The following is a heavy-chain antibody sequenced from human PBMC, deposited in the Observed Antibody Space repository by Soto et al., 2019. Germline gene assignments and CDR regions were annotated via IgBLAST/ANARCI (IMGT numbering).Heavy chain of an antibody. V-gene: IGHV4-39*02. CDR1: GGSINNRSYY. D-gene: IGHD3-3*01. Sequence: QLQESGPGLVKPAETLSLTCTVSGGSINNRSYYWGWIRQSPGKGLEWIGSIYYSGTSFHNTYLKSRATTSVAMSVNHFALRLSSMTTADTAVYYCAAYSYYDVGSGHLADYWGQGALVTVSS. CDR3: AAYSYYDVGSGHLADY. CDR2: IYYSGTS. J-gene: IGHJ4*02.